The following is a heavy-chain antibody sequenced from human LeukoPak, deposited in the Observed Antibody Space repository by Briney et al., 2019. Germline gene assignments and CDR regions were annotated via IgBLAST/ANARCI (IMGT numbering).Heavy chain of an antibody. V-gene: IGHV3-30*02. CDR1: GFTFSSYG. CDR2: IRYDGSNK. CDR3: AKLWFGGLSPLGLDY. D-gene: IGHD3-10*01. Sequence: GRSLRLSCAASGFTFSSYGMHWVRQAPGKGLEWVAFIRYDGSNKYYADSVKGRFTISRDNSKNTLYLQMNSLRAEDTAVYYCAKLWFGGLSPLGLDYWGQGTLVTVSS. J-gene: IGHJ4*02.